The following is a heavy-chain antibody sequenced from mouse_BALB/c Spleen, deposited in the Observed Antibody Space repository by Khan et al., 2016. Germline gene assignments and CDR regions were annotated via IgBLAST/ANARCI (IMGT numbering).Heavy chain of an antibody. D-gene: IGHD2-1*01. CDR1: GYSFTRYW. CDR2: IHPSDSES. V-gene: IGHV1-61*01. CDR3: TRSAYGSHPYYAMDY. Sequence: QVQLQQPGTELVRPGASVKLSCKASGYSFTRYWMNWVKQRPGQGLEWIGMIHPSDSESRLNQTFKDKATLTVDHSSSIPYMQLSSPTSEDSAVYYCTRSAYGSHPYYAMDYWGQGTSVTVSS. J-gene: IGHJ4*01.